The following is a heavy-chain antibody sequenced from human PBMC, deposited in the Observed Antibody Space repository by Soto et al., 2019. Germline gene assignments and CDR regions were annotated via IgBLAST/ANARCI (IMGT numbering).Heavy chain of an antibody. CDR2: ISGSGGST. Sequence: EVQLLESGGGLVQPGGSLRLSCAASGFTFSSYAMSWVRQAPGKGLEWVSAISGSGGSTYYADSVKGRFTISRDNSKNTLYLQMSSLSAEDTAVYYCAKDMAVTTGSVGYWGQGTLVTVSS. D-gene: IGHD4-17*01. CDR3: AKDMAVTTGSVGY. J-gene: IGHJ4*02. V-gene: IGHV3-23*01. CDR1: GFTFSSYA.